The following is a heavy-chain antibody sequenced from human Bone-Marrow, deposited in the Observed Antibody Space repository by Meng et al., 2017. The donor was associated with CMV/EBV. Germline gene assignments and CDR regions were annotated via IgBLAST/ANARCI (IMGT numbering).Heavy chain of an antibody. CDR3: ARGRTAAGATTTTFDY. Sequence: QGRVAQCGPGSVQPSATLALPWAFYGGSSSGYYWSWIRPPPGKGLEWIGEINHSGSTNYNPSLKSRVTISVDTSKNQFSLKLSSVTAADTAVYYCARGRTAAGATTTTFDYWGQGTLVTVSS. CDR2: INHSGST. J-gene: IGHJ4*02. CDR1: GGSSSGYY. D-gene: IGHD6-13*01. V-gene: IGHV4-34*01.